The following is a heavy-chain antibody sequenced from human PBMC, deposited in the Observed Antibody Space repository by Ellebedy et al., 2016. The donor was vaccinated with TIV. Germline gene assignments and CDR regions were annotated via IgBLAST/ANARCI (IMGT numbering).Heavy chain of an antibody. CDR3: ERDLWVDRTGASIAARPGYYGMDV. V-gene: IGHV3-30-3*01. CDR2: ISFDGSNK. Sequence: GESLKISXAASGFTFSSYAMHWVRQAPGKGLEWVAVISFDGSNKYYADSVKGRFTISRDNSKNTLYLQMNSLRAEDTAVYYCERDLWVDRTGASIAARPGYYGMDVWGQGTTVTVSS. CDR1: GFTFSSYA. D-gene: IGHD6-6*01. J-gene: IGHJ6*02.